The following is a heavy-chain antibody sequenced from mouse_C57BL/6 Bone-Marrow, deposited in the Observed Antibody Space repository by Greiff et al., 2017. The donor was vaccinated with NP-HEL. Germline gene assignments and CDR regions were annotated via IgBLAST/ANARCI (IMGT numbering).Heavy chain of an antibody. CDR3: TIWYWFAY. D-gene: IGHD2-1*01. J-gene: IGHJ3*01. V-gene: IGHV1-5*01. Sequence: VQLQQSGTVLARPGASVKMSCKTSGYTFTSYWMHWVNQRPGQGLEWIGAIYPGNSDTSYNQKFKGKAKLTAGTSARTAYMELSSLTNEDSAVYYYTIWYWFAYWGQGTLVTVSA. CDR1: GYTFTSYW. CDR2: IYPGNSDT.